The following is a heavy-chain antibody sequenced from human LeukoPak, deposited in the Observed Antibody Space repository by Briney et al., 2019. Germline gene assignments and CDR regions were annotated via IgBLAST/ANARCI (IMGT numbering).Heavy chain of an antibody. Sequence: IPGGSLRLSCAASGFTFNTYSMNWVRQAPGKGLEWVSCISTRSTYIYYADSVKGRFTISRDNAKNSLYLQMNSLRAEDTAVYYCARARGRSINDAFDIWGQGTMVTVSS. CDR2: ISTRSTYI. J-gene: IGHJ3*02. D-gene: IGHD3-16*01. CDR3: ARARGRSINDAFDI. V-gene: IGHV3-21*01. CDR1: GFTFNTYS.